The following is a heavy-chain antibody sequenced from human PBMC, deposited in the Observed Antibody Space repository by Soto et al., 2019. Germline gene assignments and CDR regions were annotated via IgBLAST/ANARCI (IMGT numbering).Heavy chain of an antibody. CDR1: GYSFTSYW. D-gene: IGHD6-13*01. CDR2: IYPGDSDT. J-gene: IGHJ6*02. V-gene: IGHV5-51*01. Sequence: PGESLKISCKGSGYSFTSYWIGWVRQMPGKGLEWMGIIYPGDSDTRYSPSFQGQVTISADKSISTAYLQWSSLKASDTAMYYCARESRELVAAGISGYCYGMDVWGQGSSVTVSS. CDR3: ARESRELVAAGISGYCYGMDV.